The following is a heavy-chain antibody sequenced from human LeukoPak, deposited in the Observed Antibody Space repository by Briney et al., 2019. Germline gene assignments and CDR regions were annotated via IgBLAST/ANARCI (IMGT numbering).Heavy chain of an antibody. J-gene: IGHJ4*02. CDR2: ISGGGGST. V-gene: IGHV3-23*01. Sequence: PGGSLRLSCAASGFTVSNNYMSWVRQAPGKGLEWVSTISGGGGSTYYADSVKGRFTISRDNSKNTLYLQMNSLRAEDTAVYYCAKAPDYIVPRSLDYWGQGTLVTVSS. CDR3: AKAPDYIVPRSLDY. CDR1: GFTVSNNY. D-gene: IGHD4-11*01.